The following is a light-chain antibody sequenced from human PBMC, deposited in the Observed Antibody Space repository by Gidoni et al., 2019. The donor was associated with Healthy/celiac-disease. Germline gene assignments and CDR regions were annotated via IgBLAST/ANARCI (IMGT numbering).Light chain of an antibody. CDR2: QDS. Sequence: SYELTQPPSVSVSPGQTASITCSGDKLWDKYACWYQQKPGQSPVLVIYQDSKRPSGIPERFSGSNSGNTATLTISGTQAMDEADYYCQAWDSSTAPFGGGTKLTVL. CDR3: QAWDSSTAP. CDR1: KLWDKY. V-gene: IGLV3-1*01. J-gene: IGLJ2*01.